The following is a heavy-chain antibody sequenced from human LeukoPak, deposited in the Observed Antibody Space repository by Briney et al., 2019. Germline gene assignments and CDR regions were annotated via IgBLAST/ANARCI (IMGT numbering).Heavy chain of an antibody. D-gene: IGHD6-19*01. Sequence: SQTLPLTCTVSGGSISSYYWSWIRQPPGKGLEWIGYIYYSGSTNCNPSLKSRVTISVDTSKNQFSLKLSSVTAADTAVYYCARDLAVAGDYYSYSYMDVWGKGTTVTVSS. CDR2: IYYSGST. V-gene: IGHV4-59*01. CDR3: ARDLAVAGDYYSYSYMDV. CDR1: GGSISSYY. J-gene: IGHJ6*03.